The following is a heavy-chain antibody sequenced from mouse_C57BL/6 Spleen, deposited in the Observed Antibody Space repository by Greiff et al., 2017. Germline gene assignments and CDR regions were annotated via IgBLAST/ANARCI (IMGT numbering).Heavy chain of an antibody. CDR1: GFTFTDYY. Sequence: EVKLMESGGGLVQPGGSLSLSCAASGFTFTDYYMSWVRQPPGKALEWLGFIRNKANGYTTEYSASVKGRFTISRDNSQSILYLQMNALRAEDSATYYCARYRGNYWNYAMDYWGQGTSVTVSS. V-gene: IGHV7-3*01. D-gene: IGHD2-1*01. CDR2: IRNKANGYTT. CDR3: ARYRGNYWNYAMDY. J-gene: IGHJ4*01.